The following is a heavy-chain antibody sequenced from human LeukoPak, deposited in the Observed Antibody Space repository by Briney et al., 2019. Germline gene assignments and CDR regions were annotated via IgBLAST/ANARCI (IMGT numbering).Heavy chain of an antibody. J-gene: IGHJ6*04. V-gene: IGHV3-74*01. CDR2: IKSDQSTT. CDR3: AREYNYDLDV. CDR1: GFTFSRHW. Sequence: GGSLRLSCAASGFTFSRHWMHWVRQAPGKGLVWVSRIKSDQSTTNYADFVKGRFTISRDNAKNTLYLQMNSLRAEDTAVYYCAREYNYDLDVWGKGTTVTVSS.